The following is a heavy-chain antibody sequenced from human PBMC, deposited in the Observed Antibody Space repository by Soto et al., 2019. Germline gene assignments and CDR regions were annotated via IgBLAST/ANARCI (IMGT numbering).Heavy chain of an antibody. CDR3: ARGYRSPTY. CDR2: ISNSGTTI. Sequence: QVQLVESGGDLVKPGGSLRLSCAASGFTFSDHYMSWIRQAPGKGLEWVSYISNSGTTISYANSVKGRFTISRDNAKNSLYLQMNSLRAEDTAVYYCARGYRSPTYWGQGTLVTVSS. V-gene: IGHV3-11*01. D-gene: IGHD1-20*01. J-gene: IGHJ4*02. CDR1: GFTFSDHY.